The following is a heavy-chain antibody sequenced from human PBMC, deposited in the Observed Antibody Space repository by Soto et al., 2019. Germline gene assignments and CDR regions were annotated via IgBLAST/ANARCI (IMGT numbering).Heavy chain of an antibody. D-gene: IGHD2-2*01. Sequence: GGSLRLSCAASGFTFSSYWMSWVRQAPGKGLEWVANIKQDGSEKYYVDSVKGRFTISRDNAKNSLYLQMNSLRAEDTAVYYCARALGYCSSTSCYAGGDYYYYYMDVWGKGTTVTVSS. J-gene: IGHJ6*03. CDR2: IKQDGSEK. CDR3: ARALGYCSSTSCYAGGDYYYYYMDV. V-gene: IGHV3-7*01. CDR1: GFTFSSYW.